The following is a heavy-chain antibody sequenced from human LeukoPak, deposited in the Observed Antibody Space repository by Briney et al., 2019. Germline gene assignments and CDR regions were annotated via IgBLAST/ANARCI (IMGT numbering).Heavy chain of an antibody. D-gene: IGHD3-10*01. J-gene: IGHJ4*02. V-gene: IGHV3-48*02. CDR1: GFTFGSYT. Sequence: GGSLRLSCADSGFTFGSYTMNWVRQAPGKGLEWVSHISSTSTTYYADSVKGRFTTSRDNAKNLLYLQMNSLRDEDTAVYYCAAAGDYWGQGTLVTVSS. CDR2: ISSTSTT. CDR3: AAAGDY.